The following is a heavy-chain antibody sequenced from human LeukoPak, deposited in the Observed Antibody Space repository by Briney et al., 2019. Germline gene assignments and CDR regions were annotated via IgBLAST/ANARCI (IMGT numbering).Heavy chain of an antibody. CDR1: GGTINDYA. J-gene: IGHJ6*03. D-gene: IGHD1-1*01. V-gene: IGHV1-69*06. CDR2: IIPLFGTV. Sequence: SVKVSCKPSGGTINDYAVYWVRQAPGQGLEWMARIIPLFGTVNYAQNFQDRLTLSADKSTNTAHMELSSLRFDDTAIYYCATPPPGYSFSNHYYYMDAWGSGTTVTVSS. CDR3: ATPPPGYSFSNHYYYMDA.